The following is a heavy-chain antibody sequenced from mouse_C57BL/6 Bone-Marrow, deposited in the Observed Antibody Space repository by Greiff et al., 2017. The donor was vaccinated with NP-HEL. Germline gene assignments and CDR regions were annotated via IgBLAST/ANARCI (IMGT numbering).Heavy chain of an antibody. V-gene: IGHV5-17*01. D-gene: IGHD3-2*02. J-gene: IGHJ2*01. CDR3: ATELDSSS. Sequence: EVHLVESGGGLVKPGGSLKLSCAASGFTFSDYGMHWVRQAPEKGLEWVAYISSGSSTIYYADTVKGRFTISRDNAKNTLFLQMTSLRSEDTAMYYCATELDSSSWGQGTTLTVSS. CDR2: ISSGSSTI. CDR1: GFTFSDYG.